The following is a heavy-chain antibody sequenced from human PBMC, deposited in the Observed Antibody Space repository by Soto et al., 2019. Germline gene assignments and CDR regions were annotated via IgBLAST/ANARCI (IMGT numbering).Heavy chain of an antibody. CDR1: GGSITNDGSY. CDR2: IYDAGTA. CDR3: ARLYAGTHVFEA. J-gene: IGHJ3*01. Sequence: QVQLHESGPGLVKPLETLSLTCTVSGGSITNDGSYWSWVRQHPGKGLEWIGYIYDAGTAYRNPSLKSRLSMSVDTSRKRFSLEMTSVTAAATAVYYCARLYAGTHVFEAWGQGTMVTVSS. V-gene: IGHV4-31*03. D-gene: IGHD6-13*01.